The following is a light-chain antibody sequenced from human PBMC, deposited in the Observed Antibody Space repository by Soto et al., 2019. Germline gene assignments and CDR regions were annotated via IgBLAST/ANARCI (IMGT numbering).Light chain of an antibody. Sequence: EIVMTQSPATLSVSPGERATLSCRASQSVSSNLAWYQQKPGQAPRLLIYGASTRATGIPARFSGSGSGTEFTLTISSLQSEDFAVSYCQQYNNWPRTFGQGTQVDIK. CDR1: QSVSSN. CDR2: GAS. V-gene: IGKV3-15*01. J-gene: IGKJ1*01. CDR3: QQYNNWPRT.